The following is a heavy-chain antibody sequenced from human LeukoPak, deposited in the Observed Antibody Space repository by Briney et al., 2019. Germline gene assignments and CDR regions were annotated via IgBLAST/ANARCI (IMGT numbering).Heavy chain of an antibody. J-gene: IGHJ4*02. Sequence: TGGSLRLSRAASGFTVITNAMTWFRQAPGKGLDWVSVLYSDGNTKYADSVQGRFTISRDNSKNTLYLEMNSLSPDDTAVYYCARGVEPLAANTLAYWGQGTLVTVSS. V-gene: IGHV3-53*01. CDR2: LYSDGNT. D-gene: IGHD1-14*01. CDR1: GFTVITNA. CDR3: ARGVEPLAANTLAY.